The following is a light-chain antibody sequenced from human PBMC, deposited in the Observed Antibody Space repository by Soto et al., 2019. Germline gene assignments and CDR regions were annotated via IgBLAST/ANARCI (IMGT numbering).Light chain of an antibody. CDR1: QSVSSK. Sequence: EIVLTQSPGTLSVSPGETATLSCRASQSVSSKLAWYQQKPGQAPRLLFYGASTGATGIPARFSGSGSETEFTLSISSLQSEDFAVDYCQQYNNWPGTFGPGTKV. J-gene: IGKJ1*01. V-gene: IGKV3-15*01. CDR3: QQYNNWPGT. CDR2: GAS.